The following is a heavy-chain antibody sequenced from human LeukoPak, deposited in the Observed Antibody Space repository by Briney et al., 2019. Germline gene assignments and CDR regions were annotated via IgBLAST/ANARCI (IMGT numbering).Heavy chain of an antibody. D-gene: IGHD5-12*01. CDR1: GFSFTIHA. CDR2: VSHDGSTQ. Sequence: PGGSLRLSCAASGFSFTIHAMHWVRQAPGKGLEWVAVVSHDGSTQYYTDSVRGRFTISRDNSKSTFYLQMSRLRTDDTAVYYCARAIVGTENFDYWGQGTLVTVSS. CDR3: ARAIVGTENFDY. V-gene: IGHV3-30*10. J-gene: IGHJ4*02.